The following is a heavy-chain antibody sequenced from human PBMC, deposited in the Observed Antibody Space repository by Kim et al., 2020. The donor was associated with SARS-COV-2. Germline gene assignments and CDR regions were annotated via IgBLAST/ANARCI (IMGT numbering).Heavy chain of an antibody. Sequence: SETLSLTCAVSGGSISSSNWWSWVRQPPGKGLEWIGEIYHSGSTNYNPSLKSRVTISVDKSKNQFSLKLSSVTAADTAVYYCAREGSRSSCSLIDYWGQGTLVTVSS. V-gene: IGHV4-4*02. D-gene: IGHD6-13*01. CDR1: GGSISSSNW. J-gene: IGHJ4*02. CDR2: IYHSGST. CDR3: AREGSRSSCSLIDY.